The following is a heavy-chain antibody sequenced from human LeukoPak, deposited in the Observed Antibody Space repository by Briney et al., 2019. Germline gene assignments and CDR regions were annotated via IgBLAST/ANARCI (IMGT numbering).Heavy chain of an antibody. D-gene: IGHD3-22*01. V-gene: IGHV3-48*03. CDR3: ARDIGVYYYDSSGYAFDY. CDR1: GFTFSSYE. Sequence: PGGSLRLSRAASGFTFSSYEMNWVRQAPGKGLEWVSYISSSGSTIYYADSVKGRFTISRDNAKNSLYLQMNSLRAEDTAVYYCARDIGVYYYDSSGYAFDYWGQGTLVTVSS. J-gene: IGHJ4*02. CDR2: ISSSGSTI.